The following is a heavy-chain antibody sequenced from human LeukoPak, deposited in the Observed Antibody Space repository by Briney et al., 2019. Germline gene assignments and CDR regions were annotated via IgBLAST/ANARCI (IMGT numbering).Heavy chain of an antibody. J-gene: IGHJ4*02. D-gene: IGHD6-13*01. Sequence: PGGSLRLSCAASGFXFSTCAISWVRQAPGKGLEWVSALSRSGDSTYYADSVKGRVTISRDNPKNTLYLQMNSLRADDTAVYYCAKIVKAAPGLLDYWGQGTLVTVS. CDR1: GFXFSTCA. CDR3: AKIVKAAPGLLDY. V-gene: IGHV3-23*01. CDR2: LSRSGDST.